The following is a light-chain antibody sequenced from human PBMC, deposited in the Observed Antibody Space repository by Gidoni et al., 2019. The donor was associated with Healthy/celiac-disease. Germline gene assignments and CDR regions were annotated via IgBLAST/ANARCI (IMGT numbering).Light chain of an antibody. Sequence: DIQITRTPSTLSASVGDRVTITCRASQSISSWLAWYQQKPGKAPKLLIYDASSLESVVPSRFSGSGSGTECTLTISSLQPDDFATYYCQQYNSYPYTFGQGTKLEIK. CDR2: DAS. CDR3: QQYNSYPYT. J-gene: IGKJ2*01. CDR1: QSISSW. V-gene: IGKV1-5*01.